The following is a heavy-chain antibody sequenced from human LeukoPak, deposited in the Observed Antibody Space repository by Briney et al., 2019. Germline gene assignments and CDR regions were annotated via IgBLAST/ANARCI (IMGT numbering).Heavy chain of an antibody. Sequence: TSVKVSCKASGYTFTSYAMHWVRQAPGQRLEWMGWINAGNGNTNYAQKLQGRVTMTTDTSTSTAYMELRSLRSDDTAVYYCARVSLYDYVWGSYRYGNWFDPWGQGTLATVSS. D-gene: IGHD3-16*02. V-gene: IGHV1-3*01. CDR3: ARVSLYDYVWGSYRYGNWFDP. CDR2: INAGNGNT. J-gene: IGHJ5*02. CDR1: GYTFTSYA.